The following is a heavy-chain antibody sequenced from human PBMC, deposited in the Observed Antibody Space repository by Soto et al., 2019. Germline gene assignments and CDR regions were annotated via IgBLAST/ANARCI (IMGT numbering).Heavy chain of an antibody. CDR1: GFSFRSYG. CDR2: IWYDGSND. D-gene: IGHD2-21*02. CDR3: VRADYFGGDCYSGEGAFDI. V-gene: IGHV3-33*01. J-gene: IGHJ3*02. Sequence: QVHLVESGGGVVQPGRSLRLSCAASGFSFRSYGMHWVRQAPGKGLEWVAVIWYDGSNDYYADSVKGRFTISRDNSKDTLYLHSSGLRAEDTVVYCCVRADYFGGDCYSGEGAFDIWGRGTTVTVSS.